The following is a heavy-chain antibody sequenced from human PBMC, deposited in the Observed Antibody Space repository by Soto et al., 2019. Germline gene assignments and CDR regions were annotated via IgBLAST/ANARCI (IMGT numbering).Heavy chain of an antibody. CDR1: GGSIGASSG. V-gene: IGHV4-4*02. CDR2: VYHSGDT. J-gene: IGHJ4*02. Sequence: SETLSLTCGVSGGSIGASSGWAWVRQSPGKGLEWLGEVYHSGDTNYNPSLKSRVTVSVDYPKNQFSLKLTSVTAADTAVYFCARSRYFDWLPLDSWGQGTLVTVSS. D-gene: IGHD3-9*01. CDR3: ARSRYFDWLPLDS.